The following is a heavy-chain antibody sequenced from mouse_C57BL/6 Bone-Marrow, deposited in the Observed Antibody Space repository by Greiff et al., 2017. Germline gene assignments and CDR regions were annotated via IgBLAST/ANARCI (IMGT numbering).Heavy chain of an antibody. J-gene: IGHJ4*01. Sequence: VQLQQPGAELVKPGASVKMSCKASGYTFTSYWITWVKQRPGQGLEWIGDIYPGSGSTNYNEKFKSKATLTVDTSSSTAYMQLSSLTSEDSAVYYGARLGYYYGSRTSYYYAMDYWGQGTSVTVSS. CDR3: ARLGYYYGSRTSYYYAMDY. V-gene: IGHV1-55*01. CDR2: IYPGSGST. D-gene: IGHD1-1*01. CDR1: GYTFTSYW.